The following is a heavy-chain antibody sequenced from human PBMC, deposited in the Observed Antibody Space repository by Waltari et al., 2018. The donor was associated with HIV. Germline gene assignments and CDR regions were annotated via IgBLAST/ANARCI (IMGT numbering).Heavy chain of an antibody. Sequence: EVQLVESGGGLVKPGGSLRLSCAASGFTFRNVWMSWVRQAPGKGLEWVGRIKSKTDGGTTDYAAPVKGRFSISRDDSRNTLFLQMNSLKIEDTAVYYCNTWRYFDWLPSSSFDYWGQGTLVAVSS. CDR1: GFTFRNVW. J-gene: IGHJ4*02. CDR3: NTWRYFDWLPSSSFDY. V-gene: IGHV3-15*01. CDR2: IKSKTDGGTT. D-gene: IGHD3-9*01.